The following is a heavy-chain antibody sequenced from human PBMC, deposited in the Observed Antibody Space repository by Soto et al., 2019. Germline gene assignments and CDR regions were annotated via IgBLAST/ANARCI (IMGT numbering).Heavy chain of an antibody. CDR2: VSVPSGDT. CDR1: GYRFSSFG. D-gene: IGHD2-15*01. J-gene: IGHJ4*02. CDR3: ARTCRSGGSCYLEY. V-gene: IGHV1-18*01. Sequence: GASEKVSCKASGYRFSSFGISWVRQAPGQGLEWVGWVSVPSGDTSSAQNFQGRVAVTTDTSTSTAYMEVGSLRSDDTAVYYCARTCRSGGSCYLEYWGEGTLVTVSS.